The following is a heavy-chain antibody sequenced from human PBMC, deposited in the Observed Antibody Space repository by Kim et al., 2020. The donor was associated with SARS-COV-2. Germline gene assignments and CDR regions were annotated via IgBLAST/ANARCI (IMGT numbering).Heavy chain of an antibody. D-gene: IGHD5-18*01. CDR2: IYSGGST. V-gene: IGHV3-53*01. CDR3: ARVSGYSYATGWFDP. J-gene: IGHJ5*02. Sequence: GGSLRLSCAASGFTVSSNYMSWVRQAPGKGLEWVSVIYSGGSTYYADSVKGRFTISRDNSKNTLYLQMNSLRAEDTAVYYCARVSGYSYATGWFDPWGQGTLVTVSS. CDR1: GFTVSSNY.